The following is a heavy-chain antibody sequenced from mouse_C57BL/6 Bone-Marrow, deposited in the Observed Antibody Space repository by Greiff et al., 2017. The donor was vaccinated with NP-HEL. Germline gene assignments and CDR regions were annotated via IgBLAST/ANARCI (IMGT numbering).Heavy chain of an antibody. CDR3: ARDRDWYFDV. V-gene: IGHV5-16*01. Sequence: EVQRVESEGGLVQPGSSMKLSCTASGFTFSDYYMAWVRQVPEKGLEWVANINYDGSSTYYLDSLKSRFIISRDNAKNILYLQMSSLKSEDTATYYCARDRDWYFDVWGTGTKVTVSS. CDR1: GFTFSDYY. CDR2: INYDGSST. D-gene: IGHD3-3*01. J-gene: IGHJ1*03.